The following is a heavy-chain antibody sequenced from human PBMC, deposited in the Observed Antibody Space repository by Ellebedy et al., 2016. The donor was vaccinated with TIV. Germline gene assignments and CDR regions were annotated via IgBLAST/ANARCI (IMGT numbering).Heavy chain of an antibody. J-gene: IGHJ4*02. D-gene: IGHD5-12*01. CDR1: GFTVSNNY. CDR2: IYSDGTT. CDR3: ARVPTITTNYDY. V-gene: IGHV3-53*01. Sequence: GESLKISCAASGFTVSNNYMSWLRQDPGKGLEWVSIIYSDGTTHYADSVKGRFTISRDNSKNTVYLQMNSLTAEDTALYYCARVPTITTNYDYWGQGTLVAVSS.